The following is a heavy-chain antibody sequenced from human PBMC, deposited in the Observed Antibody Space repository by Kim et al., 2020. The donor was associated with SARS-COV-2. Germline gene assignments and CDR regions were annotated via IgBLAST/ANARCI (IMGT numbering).Heavy chain of an antibody. CDR1: GFTFSSYN. Sequence: GGSLRLSCAASGFTFSSYNMNWVRQAPGKGLEWVSSISSRSSYIYYADSVKGRFTISRDNAKNSLYLQMNSLRDEDTAVYYCARDGFSSSWYFLDYWGQGTLVTVSS. V-gene: IGHV3-21*01. CDR2: ISSRSSYI. D-gene: IGHD6-13*01. J-gene: IGHJ4*02. CDR3: ARDGFSSSWYFLDY.